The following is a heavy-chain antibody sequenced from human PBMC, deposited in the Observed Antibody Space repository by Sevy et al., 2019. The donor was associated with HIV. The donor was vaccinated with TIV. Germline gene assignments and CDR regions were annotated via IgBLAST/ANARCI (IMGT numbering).Heavy chain of an antibody. J-gene: IGHJ4*02. CDR2: IYPGDSDT. CDR3: ARRLYCSSTSCPNQPLDY. D-gene: IGHD2-2*01. V-gene: IGHV5-51*01. CDR1: GYSFTSYW. Sequence: GESLKISCKGSGYSFTSYWIDWVRQMPGKGLEWMGIIYPGDSDTRYSPSFQGQVTISADKSISTAYLQWSSLKASDTAMYYCARRLYCSSTSCPNQPLDYWGQGTLVTVSS.